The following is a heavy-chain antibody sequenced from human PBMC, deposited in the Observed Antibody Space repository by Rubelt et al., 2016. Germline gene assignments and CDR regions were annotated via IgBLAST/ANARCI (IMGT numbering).Heavy chain of an antibody. CDR2: INHSGST. V-gene: IGHV4-39*07. CDR3: ARGLFHVDTAMVGYFDY. Sequence: QLQLQESGPGLVKPSETLSLTCTVSGGSISSSSYYWGWIRQPPGKGLEWIGEINHSGSTNYNPSLKSRVTISVATSKNQFSLKLSSVTAADTAVYYCARGLFHVDTAMVGYFDYWGQGTLVTVSS. J-gene: IGHJ4*02. D-gene: IGHD5-18*01. CDR1: GGSISSSSYY.